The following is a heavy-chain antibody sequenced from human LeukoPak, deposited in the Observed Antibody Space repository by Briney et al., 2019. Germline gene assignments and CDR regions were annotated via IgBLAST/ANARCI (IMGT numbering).Heavy chain of an antibody. CDR3: AKDAYYYDSSGFYTGLPSDY. CDR2: IIPIFGTA. CDR1: GGTFSSYA. Sequence: SVKVSCKASGGTFSSYAISWVRQAPGQGLEWMGGIIPIFGTANYAQKFQGRVTITTDESTSTAYMELSSLRSEDTAVYYCAKDAYYYDSSGFYTGLPSDYWGQGTLVTVSS. J-gene: IGHJ4*02. V-gene: IGHV1-69*05. D-gene: IGHD3-22*01.